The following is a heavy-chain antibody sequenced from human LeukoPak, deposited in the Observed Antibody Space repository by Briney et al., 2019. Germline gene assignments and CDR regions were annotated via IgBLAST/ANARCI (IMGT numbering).Heavy chain of an antibody. CDR1: GFTFSNYW. J-gene: IGHJ4*02. D-gene: IGHD3-22*01. Sequence: GGSLRLSCAASGFTFSNYWMHWVRQAPGKGLVWVSRVNSDGSSTSYADSVKGRFTISRDNAKNTLYLQMNSLGADDTAVYYCARTSYYFDRSVYPYPNNFDYWGQGTLVTVSS. CDR3: ARTSYYFDRSVYPYPNNFDY. CDR2: VNSDGSST. V-gene: IGHV3-74*01.